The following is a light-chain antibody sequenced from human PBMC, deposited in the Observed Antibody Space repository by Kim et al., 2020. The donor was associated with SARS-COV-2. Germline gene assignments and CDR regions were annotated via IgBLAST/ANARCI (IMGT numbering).Light chain of an antibody. CDR2: YDS. CDR3: QVWNSSSDHVV. CDR1: NMGSKS. J-gene: IGLJ2*01. Sequence: APGKTVRITGGGNNMGSKSVHMYQQKPGQAPVLVIYYDSDRPSGIPERFSGSNSGNTATLTISRVEAGDVADYYCQVWNSSSDHVVFGGGTQLTVL. V-gene: IGLV3-21*04.